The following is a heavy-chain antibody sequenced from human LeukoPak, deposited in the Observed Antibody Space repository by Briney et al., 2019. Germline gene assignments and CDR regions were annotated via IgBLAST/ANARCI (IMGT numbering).Heavy chain of an antibody. CDR2: ISSSSSTI. CDR1: GFTFSSYS. V-gene: IGHV3-48*01. J-gene: IGHJ4*02. Sequence: GGSLRLSCAASGFTFSSYSMNWVRQAPGKGLEWVSYISSSSSTIYYADSGKGQFTISRDNAKNSLYLLMSSLRAEDTALYYCARDRDDFWSGSPDYWGQGTLVTVSS. D-gene: IGHD3-3*01. CDR3: ARDRDDFWSGSPDY.